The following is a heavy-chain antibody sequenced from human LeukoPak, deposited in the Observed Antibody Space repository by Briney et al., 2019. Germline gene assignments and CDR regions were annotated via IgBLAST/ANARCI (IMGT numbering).Heavy chain of an antibody. Sequence: ASVKVSCKASGYTFTSYDINWVRQATGQGLEWLGWMNPSSGNTGYPQKFQDRVTITRDTSASTAYMELTSLTSEDTAVYYCARGPRAAADDYWGQGTLVTVSS. CDR3: ARGPRAAADDY. CDR1: GYTFTSYD. V-gene: IGHV1-8*01. D-gene: IGHD6-13*01. CDR2: MNPSSGNT. J-gene: IGHJ4*02.